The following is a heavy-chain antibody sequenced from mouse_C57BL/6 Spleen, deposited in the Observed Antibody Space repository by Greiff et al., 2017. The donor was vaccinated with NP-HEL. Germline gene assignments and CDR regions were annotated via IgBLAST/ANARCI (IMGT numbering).Heavy chain of an antibody. CDR2: ISSGSSTI. CDR1: GFTFSDYG. D-gene: IGHD2-4*01. CDR3: ARVGYDYDDGYAMDY. J-gene: IGHJ4*01. V-gene: IGHV5-17*01. Sequence: EVQLVESGGGLVKPGGSLKLSCAASGFTFSDYGMHWVRQAPEKGLEWVAYISSGSSTIYYADTVKGRFTISRDNAKNTLFLQMTSLRSEDTAMYYCARVGYDYDDGYAMDYWGQGTSVTVSS.